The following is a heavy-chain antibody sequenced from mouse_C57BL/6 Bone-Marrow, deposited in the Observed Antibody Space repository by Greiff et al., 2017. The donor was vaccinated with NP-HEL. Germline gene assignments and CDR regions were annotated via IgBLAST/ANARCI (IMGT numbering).Heavy chain of an antibody. D-gene: IGHD2-3*01. CDR3: ARGGWLLSSWFAY. CDR1: GYTFTSYW. V-gene: IGHV1-50*01. CDR2: IDPSDSYT. J-gene: IGHJ3*01. Sequence: VQLQHPGAELVKPGASVKLSCKASGYTFTSYWMQWVKQRPGQGLEWIGEIDPSDSYTNYNQKFKGKATLTVDTSSSTAYMQLSSLTSEDSAVYYCARGGWLLSSWFAYWGQGTLVTVSA.